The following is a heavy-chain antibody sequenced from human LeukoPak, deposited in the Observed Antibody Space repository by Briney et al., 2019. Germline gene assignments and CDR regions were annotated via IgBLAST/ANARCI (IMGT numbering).Heavy chain of an antibody. V-gene: IGHV3-30*04. Sequence: HPGGSLRLSCAASGFTFSSYAMHWVRQAPGKGREWVAVISYGGSNKYYADSVKGQFTISRDNSKNTLYLQMNSLRAEDTAVYYCAKMGQQLVPAEYSGRPSRDYYYYYMDVWGKGTTVTISS. D-gene: IGHD6-13*01. CDR1: GFTFSSYA. CDR3: AKMGQQLVPAEYSGRPSRDYYYYYMDV. J-gene: IGHJ6*03. CDR2: ISYGGSNK.